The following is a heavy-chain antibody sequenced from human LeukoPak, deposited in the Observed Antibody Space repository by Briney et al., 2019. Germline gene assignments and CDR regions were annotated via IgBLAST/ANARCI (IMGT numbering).Heavy chain of an antibody. CDR3: ARVRCSSNSCFPDY. D-gene: IGHD2-2*01. V-gene: IGHV3-7*01. CDR2: IKQDGSDK. Sequence: GGSLRLSCATPGFNFSTYWISSVRQAPGKGLEWVANIKQDGSDKYYVESVKGRFTISRDNAKNSLFLQMNSLRAKDTAVYYCARVRCSSNSCFPDYWGQGTLVTVSS. J-gene: IGHJ4*02. CDR1: GFNFSTYW.